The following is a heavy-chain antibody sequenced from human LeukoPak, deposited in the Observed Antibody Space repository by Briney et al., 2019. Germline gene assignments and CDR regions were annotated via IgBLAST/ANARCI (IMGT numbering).Heavy chain of an antibody. CDR1: GFTFSSYA. D-gene: IGHD7-27*01. CDR3: ARDDNWGFDY. Sequence: GGSLRLSCAASGFTFSSYAMSWVRQAPGKGLEWVSAISGSGGSTYYADSVKGRFTISRDDAKNSLYLQMNSLRAEDTAFYYCARDDNWGFDYWGQGALVTVSS. V-gene: IGHV3-23*01. J-gene: IGHJ4*02. CDR2: ISGSGGST.